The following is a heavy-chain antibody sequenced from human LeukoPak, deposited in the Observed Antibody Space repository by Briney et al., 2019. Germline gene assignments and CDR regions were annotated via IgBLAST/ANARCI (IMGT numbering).Heavy chain of an antibody. Sequence: GGSLRLSCAASGFTFNSYAMSWVRQAQGKGLEWVSAISGSGGSTHYADSVKGRFTISRDNSKNTLYLQMNSLRAEDTAVYYCAKAVSTMVRGVIITPTFDYWGQGTLVTVSS. D-gene: IGHD3-10*01. CDR2: ISGSGGST. CDR1: GFTFNSYA. CDR3: AKAVSTMVRGVIITPTFDY. V-gene: IGHV3-23*01. J-gene: IGHJ4*02.